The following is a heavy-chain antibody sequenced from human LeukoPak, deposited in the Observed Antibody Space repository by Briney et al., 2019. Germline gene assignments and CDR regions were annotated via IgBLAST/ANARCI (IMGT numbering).Heavy chain of an antibody. CDR2: IYHSGST. V-gene: IGHV4-38-2*01. CDR1: GGSISSGAY. CDR3: ANSWYYLDSSGLPKSDDFDR. J-gene: IGHJ3*01. Sequence: NPSETLSLTCAVSGGSISSGAYWGWVRQPPGKGREWIGTIYHSGSTYYNPSLKSRVTISIDTSKNQFSLKLSSVTAADTAVYYCANSWYYLDSSGLPKSDDFDRWGQGTLVTVSS. D-gene: IGHD3-22*01.